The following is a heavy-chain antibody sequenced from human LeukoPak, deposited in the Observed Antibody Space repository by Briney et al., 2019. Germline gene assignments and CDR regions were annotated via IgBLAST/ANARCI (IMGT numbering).Heavy chain of an antibody. CDR1: GGSISSGDYY. CDR2: IYYSGST. D-gene: IGHD2-21*02. Sequence: SETLSLTCTVSGGSISSGDYYWSWIRQPPGKGLEWIGYIYYSGSTYYSPSLKSRVTISVDTSKNQFSLKLSSVTAADTAVYYCASGCGGDCYSGDAFDIWGQGTMVTVSS. V-gene: IGHV4-30-4*01. J-gene: IGHJ3*02. CDR3: ASGCGGDCYSGDAFDI.